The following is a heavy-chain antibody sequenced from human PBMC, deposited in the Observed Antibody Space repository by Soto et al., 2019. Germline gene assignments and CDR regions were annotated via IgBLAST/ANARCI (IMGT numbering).Heavy chain of an antibody. Sequence: GGSLRLSCVASGFSISTHALTWVRQAPGKGLEWVSSFSGRSGDTYYAASVKGRFTISGDSSKNTVILQVNNLRADDTAVYYCARDSSAWPNYFDSWGQGIQVTVSS. J-gene: IGHJ4*02. V-gene: IGHV3-23*01. CDR1: GFSISTHA. CDR2: FSGRSGDT. D-gene: IGHD6-19*01. CDR3: ARDSSAWPNYFDS.